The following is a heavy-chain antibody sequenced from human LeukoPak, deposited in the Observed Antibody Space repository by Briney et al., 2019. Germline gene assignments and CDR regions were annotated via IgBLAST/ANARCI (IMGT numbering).Heavy chain of an antibody. D-gene: IGHD5-12*01. V-gene: IGHV3-30*18. CDR2: ISYDGSNK. CDR3: AKPISGHDFHY. J-gene: IGHJ4*02. Sequence: GGSLRLSCAASGFTFSSYGMHWVRQAPGKGLEWVAVISYDGSNKYYADSVKGRFTISRDNSKNTLYLQMNSLRAEDTAVYYCAKPISGHDFHYWGQGTLVTVSS. CDR1: GFTFSSYG.